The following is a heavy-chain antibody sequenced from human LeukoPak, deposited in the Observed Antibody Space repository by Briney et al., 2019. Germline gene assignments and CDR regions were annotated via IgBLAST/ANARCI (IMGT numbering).Heavy chain of an antibody. CDR2: MNPNSGNT. V-gene: IGHV1-8*01. CDR3: ARLLEASGSYLRARNWFDP. D-gene: IGHD1-26*01. Sequence: ASVKVSCKASGYTFTSYDINWVRQATGQGLEWMGWMNPNSGNTGYAQKFQGRVTMTRNTSISTAYMELSSLRSEDTAVYYCARLLEASGSYLRARNWFDPWGQGTLVTVSS. CDR1: GYTFTSYD. J-gene: IGHJ5*02.